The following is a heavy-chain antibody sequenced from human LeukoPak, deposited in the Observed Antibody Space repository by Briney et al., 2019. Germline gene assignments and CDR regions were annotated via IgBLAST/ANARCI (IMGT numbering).Heavy chain of an antibody. V-gene: IGHV1-46*01. CDR1: GYTFTSYY. D-gene: IGHD2-15*01. J-gene: IGHJ4*02. CDR3: ARDHTNDYSFNY. Sequence: ASVKVSCKASGYTFTSYYIHWVRQAPGQGLEWMGIINPSGGSTSYAQKFQGRVTMTRDMSTSTVYMELSSLRSEDTAVYYCARDHTNDYSFNYWGQGTLVTVSS. CDR2: INPSGGST.